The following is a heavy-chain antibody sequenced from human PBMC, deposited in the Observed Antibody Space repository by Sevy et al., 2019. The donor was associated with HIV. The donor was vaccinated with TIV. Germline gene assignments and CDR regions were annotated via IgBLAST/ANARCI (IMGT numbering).Heavy chain of an antibody. CDR3: ARIGFDWMYYFDY. CDR1: GFTFSSYW. Sequence: GGSLRLSCAASGFTFSSYWMSWVRQAPGKGLEWVANIKQDGSEKYYVDSVKGRFTISRENAKNSLYLQMNSLRAEDTAVYYCARIGFDWMYYFDYWGQGTLVTVSS. V-gene: IGHV3-7*01. J-gene: IGHJ4*02. D-gene: IGHD3-9*01. CDR2: IKQDGSEK.